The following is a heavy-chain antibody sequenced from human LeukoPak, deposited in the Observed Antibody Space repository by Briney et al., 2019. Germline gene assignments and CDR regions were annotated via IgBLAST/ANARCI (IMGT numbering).Heavy chain of an antibody. D-gene: IGHD3-10*01. CDR1: GFNFNTYW. CDR2: IKQDGSEK. V-gene: IGHV3-7*01. CDR3: ARISAMLRGPEPIYYFDY. Sequence: GGSLRLSCAASGFNFNTYWMSWVRQAPGKGLEWVANIKQDGSEKFYVDSMKGRFTISRDNSKNSLYFQMNSLRAEDTAMYYCARISAMLRGPEPIYYFDYWGQGTLVTVSS. J-gene: IGHJ4*01.